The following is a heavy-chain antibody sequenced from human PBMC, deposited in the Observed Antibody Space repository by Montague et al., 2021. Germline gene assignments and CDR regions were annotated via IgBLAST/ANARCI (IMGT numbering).Heavy chain of an antibody. CDR2: IYNSWGTH. V-gene: IGHV4-61*01. J-gene: IGHJ6*02. CDR3: ARDYYNSPVTMDV. Sequence: SETLSLTCTVSGGSVSSGNYYLAWIRQPPGRRLEFVGHIYNSWGTHYYNPSLTSRVTISVATSNNQFSLSLRSVTAADTAIYYCARDYYNSPVTMDVWGQGTPVTVS. CDR1: GGSVSSGNYY. D-gene: IGHD5-24*01.